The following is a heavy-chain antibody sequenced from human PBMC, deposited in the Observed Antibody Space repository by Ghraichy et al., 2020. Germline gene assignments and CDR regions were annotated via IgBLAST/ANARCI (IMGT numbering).Heavy chain of an antibody. D-gene: IGHD4-23*01. J-gene: IGHJ4*02. CDR2: INHSGST. V-gene: IGHV4-34*01. CDR1: GGSFSGYY. Sequence: SQTLSLTCAVYGGSFSGYYWSWIRQPPGKGLEWIGEINHSGSTNYNPSLKSRVTMSLDTSKNQFSLELTSVTAADTAVYYCARGGSGGNPTVLWGQGTLVTVSS. CDR3: ARGGSGGNPTVL.